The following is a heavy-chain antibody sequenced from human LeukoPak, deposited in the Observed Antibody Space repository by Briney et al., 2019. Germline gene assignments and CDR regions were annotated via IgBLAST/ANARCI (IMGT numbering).Heavy chain of an antibody. Sequence: GGSLRLSCAASGFTFSTYWMHWVRQAPGKGLVWVSRINSDGSSTSYADSVKGRFTISRDNAKNTLYLQMNSLRAEDTAVYYCARAEWELHGWFDPWGQGTLVTVSS. D-gene: IGHD1-26*01. CDR3: ARAEWELHGWFDP. CDR1: GFTFSTYW. J-gene: IGHJ5*02. CDR2: INSDGSST. V-gene: IGHV3-74*01.